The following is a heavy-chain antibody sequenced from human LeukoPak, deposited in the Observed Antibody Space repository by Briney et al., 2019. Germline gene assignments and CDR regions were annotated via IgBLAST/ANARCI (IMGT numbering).Heavy chain of an antibody. CDR3: ARTGDSSGYYTNWFDP. D-gene: IGHD3-22*01. CDR1: GDSVSSNSAA. CDR2: TYYRSKWYN. V-gene: IGHV6-1*01. J-gene: IGHJ5*02. Sequence: SQTLSLTCAISGDSVSSNSAAWNWIRQSPSRGLEWLGRTYYRSKWYNDYAVSVKSRITINPDTSKNQFSLQLNSVTPEDTAVYYCARTGDSSGYYTNWFDPWGQGTLVTVPS.